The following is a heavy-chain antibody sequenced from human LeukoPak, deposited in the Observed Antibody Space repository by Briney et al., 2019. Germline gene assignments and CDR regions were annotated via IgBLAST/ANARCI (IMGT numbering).Heavy chain of an antibody. V-gene: IGHV1-18*01. J-gene: IGHJ4*02. Sequence: EASVKVSCKASGYTFTNYGISWVRQAPGQGLEWMGWIRAYNGNTNYAQNLQGRVTMTTDTSTSTAYMELRSLRSDDTAVYYCARARGDYDFWSGPIDNWGQGTLVTVSS. CDR1: GYTFTNYG. CDR3: ARARGDYDFWSGPIDN. D-gene: IGHD3-3*01. CDR2: IRAYNGNT.